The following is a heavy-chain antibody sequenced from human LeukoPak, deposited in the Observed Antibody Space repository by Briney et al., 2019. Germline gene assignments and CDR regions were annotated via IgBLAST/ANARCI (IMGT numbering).Heavy chain of an antibody. D-gene: IGHD2-2*01. V-gene: IGHV1-69*06. CDR2: IIPIFGTA. CDR3: ARDSGADIVVVPAASDY. J-gene: IGHJ4*02. CDR1: GGAFSSYV. Sequence: SVKVSCKASGGAFSSYVISWVRQAPGQGLEWMGGIIPIFGTANYAQKFQGRVTITADKSTSTAYMELSSLRSEDTAVYYCARDSGADIVVVPAASDYWGQGTLVTVSS.